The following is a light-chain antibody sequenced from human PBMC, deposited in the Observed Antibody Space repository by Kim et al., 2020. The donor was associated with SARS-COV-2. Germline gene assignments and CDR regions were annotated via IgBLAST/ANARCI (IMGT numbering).Light chain of an antibody. J-gene: IGLJ1*01. Sequence: GQSVTISCTGTSSDVGAYNHVSWYRQHPGKAPKLMIYEVGNRPSGVPDRFSGSKSGNTASLTVSGLQAEDEADYYCSSYSDSISYVFGTGTKVTVL. CDR2: EVG. CDR3: SSYSDSISYV. V-gene: IGLV2-8*01. CDR1: SSDVGAYNH.